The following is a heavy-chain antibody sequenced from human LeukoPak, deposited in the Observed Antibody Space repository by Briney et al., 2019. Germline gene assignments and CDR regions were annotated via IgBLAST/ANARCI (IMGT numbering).Heavy chain of an antibody. Sequence: PSETLSLTCTVSGGSISSYYWSWIRQPPGKGLEWIGYIYYSGSTNYNPSLKSRVTISVDTSKNQFSLKLSSVTAADTAVYYCARGRGYYDSSGYYFGDYYYGMDVWGQGTTVTVSS. D-gene: IGHD3-22*01. V-gene: IGHV4-59*01. CDR2: IYYSGST. CDR3: ARGRGYYDSSGYYFGDYYYGMDV. J-gene: IGHJ6*02. CDR1: GGSISSYY.